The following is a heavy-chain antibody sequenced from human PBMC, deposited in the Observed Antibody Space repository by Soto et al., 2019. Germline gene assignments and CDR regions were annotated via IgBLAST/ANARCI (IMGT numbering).Heavy chain of an antibody. Sequence: SETLSLTCAVSGGSISSSNWWSWVRQPPGKGLEWIGEIYHSGSTNYNPSRKSRVTIAVDKSKNQFSLKLSSVTAADTAVYYCARSIAAAPPGHFDCWGQGTLVTVSS. CDR2: IYHSGST. J-gene: IGHJ4*02. CDR3: ARSIAAAPPGHFDC. CDR1: GGSISSSNW. V-gene: IGHV4-4*02. D-gene: IGHD6-13*01.